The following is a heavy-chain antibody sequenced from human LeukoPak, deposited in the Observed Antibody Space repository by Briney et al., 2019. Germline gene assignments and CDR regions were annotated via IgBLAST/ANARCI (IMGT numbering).Heavy chain of an antibody. CDR3: SSPKSPYEGTGPHN. CDR2: IKPSDSNS. CDR1: GYTFSSYY. Sequence: ASVKVSCKASGYTFSSYYIHCVRQAPGQGLQCMGVIKPSDSNSRYAEEFQGRVTMTRDTSTNTVNMELSSLRSNDTAVYYCSSPKSPYEGTGPHNWGQGTQVTVSS. J-gene: IGHJ4*02. V-gene: IGHV1-46*01. D-gene: IGHD2-8*02.